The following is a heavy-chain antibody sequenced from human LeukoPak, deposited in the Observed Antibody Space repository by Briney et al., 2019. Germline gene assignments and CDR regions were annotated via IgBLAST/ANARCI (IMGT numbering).Heavy chain of an antibody. CDR1: GVSISSGSYY. CDR2: IYTSGST. V-gene: IGHV4-61*02. J-gene: IGHJ4*02. CDR3: ASRGH. Sequence: PSQTLSLTCTVSGVSISSGSYYWSWLRQPAGKGLEGIGRIYTSGSTNYNPSLKSRVTISVDTSKNQFSLKLSSVTAADTAVYYCASRGHWGQGTLVTVSS. D-gene: IGHD5-24*01.